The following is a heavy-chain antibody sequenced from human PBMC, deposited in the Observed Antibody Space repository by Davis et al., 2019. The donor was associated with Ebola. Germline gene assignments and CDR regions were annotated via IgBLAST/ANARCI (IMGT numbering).Heavy chain of an antibody. D-gene: IGHD2-8*02. Sequence: AALVKVSCKASGYNFRDYGFSWVRRAPGQGLEWLGWISAFNGDTSYAQKFQGRVTMTTDNPTNTVYMELRGLRSDDTAVYYCARESGVVGYIDHWGQGTRVTVSS. CDR1: GYNFRDYG. V-gene: IGHV1-18*01. CDR2: ISAFNGDT. CDR3: ARESGVVGYIDH. J-gene: IGHJ4*02.